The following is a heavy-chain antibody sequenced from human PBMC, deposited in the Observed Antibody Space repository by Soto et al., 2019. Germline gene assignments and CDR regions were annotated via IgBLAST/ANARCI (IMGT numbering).Heavy chain of an antibody. D-gene: IGHD3-22*01. CDR3: AKNPGYYYDSTGYHFDY. Sequence: GGSLRLSCAASGFTFSSYAMSWVRQAPGKGLEWVSGITDSGGSTYYADSVKGRFTISRDNSKNILYLQMNSLRAEDTAVYYCAKNPGYYYDSTGYHFDYWGQGTLVTVSS. CDR1: GFTFSSYA. V-gene: IGHV3-23*01. CDR2: ITDSGGST. J-gene: IGHJ4*02.